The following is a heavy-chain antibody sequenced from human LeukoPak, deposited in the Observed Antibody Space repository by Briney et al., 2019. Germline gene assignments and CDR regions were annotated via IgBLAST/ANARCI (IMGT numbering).Heavy chain of an antibody. CDR1: GYTFSSYY. J-gene: IGHJ4*02. CDR2: INPSGGST. CDR3: ARVRDWELLRLFDY. V-gene: IGHV1-46*01. Sequence: PGASVKVSCKASGYTFSSYYMHWVRQAPGQGLEWMGIINPSGGSTNYAQKFQGRVTMTRDMSTSTVYMELSRLRSDDTAVYYCARVRDWELLRLFDYWGQGTLVTVSS. D-gene: IGHD1-26*01.